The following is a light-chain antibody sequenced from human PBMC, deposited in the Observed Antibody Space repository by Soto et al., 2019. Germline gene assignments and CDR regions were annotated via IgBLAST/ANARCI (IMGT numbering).Light chain of an antibody. V-gene: IGKV1-5*03. CDR3: QHYNSYSEA. CDR1: QTISSW. CDR2: KAS. Sequence: DLQMTQSPSTLSESVGDRVTITYRASQTISSWLAWYQQKPGKAPKLLIYKASTLKSGVPSRFSGSGSGTEFTLTISSLQPDEFATYYCQHYNSYSEAFGQGTKVDIK. J-gene: IGKJ1*01.